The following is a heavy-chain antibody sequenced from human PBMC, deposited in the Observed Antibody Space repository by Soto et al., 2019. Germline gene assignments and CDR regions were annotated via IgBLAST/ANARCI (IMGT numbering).Heavy chain of an antibody. D-gene: IGHD6-13*01. J-gene: IGHJ4*02. CDR3: AIGRYSITWYYAFDY. Sequence: QVQLVQSGAEVKKPGASVKVSCKASGYTFTTYDINWVRQATGEGLEWMGWMNPNRGNTGHAQKFQGRVTLTSDTTISTAYMELKSLRSEDTAVYYCAIGRYSITWYYAFDYWGQGTLVTVSS. V-gene: IGHV1-8*01. CDR2: MNPNRGNT. CDR1: GYTFTTYD.